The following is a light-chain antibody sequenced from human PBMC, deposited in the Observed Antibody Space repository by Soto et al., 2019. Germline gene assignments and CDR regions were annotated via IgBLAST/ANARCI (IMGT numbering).Light chain of an antibody. CDR3: FSFTTDWTHV. CDR2: EVS. CDR1: SSDVGAYNY. Sequence: QSVLTEPASVSGSPGQPITISCTGTSSDVGAYNYVSWFQQHPGKAPTLIISEVSNRPSGVSNRFSGSKSGNAASLTISGLQAEDEADYFCFSFTTDWTHVFGTGTKVTVL. V-gene: IGLV2-14*01. J-gene: IGLJ1*01.